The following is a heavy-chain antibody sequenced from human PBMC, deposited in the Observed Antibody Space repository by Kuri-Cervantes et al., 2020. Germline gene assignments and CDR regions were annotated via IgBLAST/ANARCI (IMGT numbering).Heavy chain of an antibody. CDR3: ARSTGYSSSWVGVDP. Sequence: KVSCKASGYTFTSYGISWVRQMPGKGLEWMGIIYPGDSDTRYSPSFQGQVTISADKSISTAYLQWSSLKASDTAMYYCARSTGYSSSWVGVDPWGQGTLVTVSS. CDR2: IYPGDSDT. V-gene: IGHV5-51*01. D-gene: IGHD6-13*01. J-gene: IGHJ5*02. CDR1: GYTFTSYG.